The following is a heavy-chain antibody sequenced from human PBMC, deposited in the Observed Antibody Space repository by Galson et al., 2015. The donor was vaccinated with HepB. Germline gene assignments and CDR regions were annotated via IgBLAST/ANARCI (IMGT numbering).Heavy chain of an antibody. Sequence: SLRLSCAASGFPFSDYWMHWVRQVPGKGLVWVSNSNGGETNRRYADSVKGRFTISRDNAKNTVYLQMDSLRAEDTAVYYCARGRGSRAYYDYYMDVCGKGTTVTVSS. CDR2: SNGGETNR. D-gene: IGHD3-16*01. V-gene: IGHV3-74*01. CDR1: GFPFSDYW. CDR3: ARGRGSRAYYDYYMDV. J-gene: IGHJ6*03.